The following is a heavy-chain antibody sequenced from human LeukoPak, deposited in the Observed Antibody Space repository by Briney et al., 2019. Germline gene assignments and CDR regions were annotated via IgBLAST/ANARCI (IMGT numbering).Heavy chain of an antibody. D-gene: IGHD2/OR15-2a*01. CDR1: GFTFSSYW. J-gene: IGHJ4*02. Sequence: PGGSLRLSCAASGFTFSSYWMSWVRQAPGKGLEWVGRIKSNVDGGTPDYAAPARGRFTISRDDSKNTLYLQMNSLKTEDTAVYYCTTFYHEYSPYWGRGTLVTVSS. CDR2: IKSNVDGGTP. V-gene: IGHV3-15*01. CDR3: TTFYHEYSPY.